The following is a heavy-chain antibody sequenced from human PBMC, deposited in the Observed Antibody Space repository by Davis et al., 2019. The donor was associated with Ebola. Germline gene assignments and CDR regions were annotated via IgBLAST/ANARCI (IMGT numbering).Heavy chain of an antibody. J-gene: IGHJ4*02. V-gene: IGHV3-49*03. Sequence: GESLKISCTASGFTFGAYAMNWFRQAPGKGLEWVGFIRSKAYGGTTEYAASVKGRFTISRHDSKSIAYLQMNSLKTEDTAVYYCSSSYCTSTSCYDYWGQGTLVTVSS. CDR1: GFTFGAYA. CDR2: IRSKAYGGTT. D-gene: IGHD2-2*01. CDR3: SSSYCTSTSCYDY.